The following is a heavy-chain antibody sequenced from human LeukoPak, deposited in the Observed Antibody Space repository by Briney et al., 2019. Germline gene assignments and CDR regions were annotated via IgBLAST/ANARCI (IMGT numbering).Heavy chain of an antibody. V-gene: IGHV3-73*01. D-gene: IGHD3-10*01. CDR1: GFTFSGSA. J-gene: IGHJ4*02. Sequence: GGSLRLSCAASGFTFSGSAMHWVRQASGKGLEWVGRIRSKANSYATAYAASVKGRFTISRDDSKNTAYLQMNSLKTEDTAVYYCTSFPNMVRGVIMVRDYWGQGTLVTVSS. CDR3: TSFPNMVRGVIMVRDY. CDR2: IRSKANSYAT.